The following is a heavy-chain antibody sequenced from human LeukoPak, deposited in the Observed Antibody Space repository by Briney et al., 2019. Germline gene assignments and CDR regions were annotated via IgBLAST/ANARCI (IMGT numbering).Heavy chain of an antibody. D-gene: IGHD3-10*01. Sequence: PGGSLRLSCAASGFTFNNYAMNWVRQAPGKGLEWVSHISPSGDSTYYADSVKGRFTISRDSSKNTLYLQMNSLRAEDTAVYYCARDPRRFGLYYFDYWGQGTLVTVSS. CDR2: ISPSGDST. V-gene: IGHV3-23*01. CDR1: GFTFNNYA. CDR3: ARDPRRFGLYYFDY. J-gene: IGHJ4*02.